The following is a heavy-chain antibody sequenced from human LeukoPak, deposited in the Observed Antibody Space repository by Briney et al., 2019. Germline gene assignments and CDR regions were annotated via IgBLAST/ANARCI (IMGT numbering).Heavy chain of an antibody. CDR3: AKDVREHDYGDYPEYFQH. D-gene: IGHD4-17*01. V-gene: IGHV3-64*01. CDR1: GFTFSSYA. Sequence: GGSLRLSCAASGFTFSSYAMHWVRQAPGKGLEYVSAISSNGGSTYYANSVKGRFTISRDNSKNTLYLQMNSLRAEDTAVYYCAKDVREHDYGDYPEYFQHWGQGTLVTVSS. J-gene: IGHJ1*01. CDR2: ISSNGGST.